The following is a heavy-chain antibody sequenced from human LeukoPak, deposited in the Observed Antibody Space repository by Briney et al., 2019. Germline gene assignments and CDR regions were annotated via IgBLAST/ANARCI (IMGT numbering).Heavy chain of an antibody. J-gene: IGHJ4*02. CDR2: IYSGGST. CDR3: ARVRAYQQLAFDY. D-gene: IGHD6-13*01. V-gene: IGHV3-53*01. CDR1: GFTFSSYW. Sequence: PGGSLRLSCAASGFTFSSYWMSWVRQAPGKGLEWVSVIYSGGSTYYADSVKGRFTISRDNSKNTLYLQMNSLRAEDTAVYYCARVRAYQQLAFDYWGQGTLVTVSS.